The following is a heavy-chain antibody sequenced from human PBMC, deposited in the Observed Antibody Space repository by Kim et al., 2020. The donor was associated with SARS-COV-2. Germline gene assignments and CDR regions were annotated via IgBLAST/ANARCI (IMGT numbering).Heavy chain of an antibody. CDR3: ARHIVVVPAAMEFDP. V-gene: IGHV1-69*13. Sequence: SVKVSCKASGGTFSSYAISWVRQAPGQGLEWMGGIIPIFGTANYAQKFQGRVTITADESTSTAYMELSSLRSEDTAVYYCARHIVVVPAAMEFDPWGQGTLVTVSS. CDR2: IIPIFGTA. J-gene: IGHJ5*02. CDR1: GGTFSSYA. D-gene: IGHD2-2*01.